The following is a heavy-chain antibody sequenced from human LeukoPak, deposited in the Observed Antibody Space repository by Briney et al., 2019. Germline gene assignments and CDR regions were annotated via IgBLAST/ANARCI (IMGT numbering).Heavy chain of an antibody. CDR1: GFTFSSYG. D-gene: IGHD1-14*01. CDR2: ISYDGSNK. J-gene: IGHJ4*02. Sequence: PGRSLRLSCAASGFTFSSYGMHWVRQAPGKGLEGVAVISYDGSNKYYADSVKGRFTISRDNSKNTLYLQMNSLRAEDTAVYYCARDMYRIHYGHGYWGQGTLVTVSS. CDR3: ARDMYRIHYGHGY. V-gene: IGHV3-30*19.